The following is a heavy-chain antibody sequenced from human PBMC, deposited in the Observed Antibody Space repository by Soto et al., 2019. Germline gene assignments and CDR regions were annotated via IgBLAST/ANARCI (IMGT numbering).Heavy chain of an antibody. D-gene: IGHD7-27*01. CDR1: GGSISSSNW. V-gene: IGHV4-4*02. J-gene: IGHJ6*02. CDR2: IYHSGST. Sequence: PSETLSLTCAVSGGSISSSNWWSWVRQPPGKGLEWIGEIYHSGSTNYNPSLKSRVTISVDNSKNTLYLEMNGLRAEDTAVYYCAKDFLQDWGQDYYYGMDVWGQGTTVTVSS. CDR3: AKDFLQDWGQDYYYGMDV.